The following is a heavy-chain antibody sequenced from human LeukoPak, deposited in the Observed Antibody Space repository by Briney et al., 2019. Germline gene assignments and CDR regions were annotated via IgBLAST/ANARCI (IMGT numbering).Heavy chain of an antibody. D-gene: IGHD5-12*01. CDR1: GFTFSNAW. CDR3: GHSGYGST. J-gene: IGHJ4*02. V-gene: IGHV3-15*01. CDR2: IKRKSDGGTT. Sequence: GGCDRLSCAASGFTFSNAWMSWVRRAPGRGLEWVGRIKRKSDGGTTDYAAPVKGRFTISRDDSKNTLSLQMNSLKTEDTAIYYCGHSGYGSTWGQGTVVTLSS.